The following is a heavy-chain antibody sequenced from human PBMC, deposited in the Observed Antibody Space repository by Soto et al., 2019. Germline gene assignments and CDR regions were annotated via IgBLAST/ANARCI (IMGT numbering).Heavy chain of an antibody. CDR1: GYSFTSYW. D-gene: IGHD2-2*03. V-gene: IGHV5-51*01. CDR2: IYPGDSDT. Sequence: GESLKISCKGSGYSFTSYWIGWVRQMPGKGLEWMGIIYPGDSDTRYSPSFQGQVTISADKSISTAYLQWSSLKASDTAMYYCARRGYCSSTSCYGRGAFDIWGQGTMVTVSS. CDR3: ARRGYCSSTSCYGRGAFDI. J-gene: IGHJ3*02.